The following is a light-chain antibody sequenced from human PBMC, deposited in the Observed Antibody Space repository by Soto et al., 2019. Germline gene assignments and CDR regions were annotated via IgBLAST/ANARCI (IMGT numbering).Light chain of an antibody. CDR3: SSYTSSSTPVV. V-gene: IGLV2-14*01. Sequence: QCALTQPASVSGSPGQSITISCTGTSSDVGGYNYVSWYQQHPGKAPKLMIYDVSNRPSGVSNRFSGSKSGNTASLTISGLQAEDEADYYCSSYTSSSTPVVLGGGTKLTV. CDR2: DVS. J-gene: IGLJ2*01. CDR1: SSDVGGYNY.